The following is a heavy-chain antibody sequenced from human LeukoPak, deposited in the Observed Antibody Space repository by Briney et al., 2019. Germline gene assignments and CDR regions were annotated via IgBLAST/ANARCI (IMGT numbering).Heavy chain of an antibody. J-gene: IGHJ4*02. CDR1: GFSVKSKY. D-gene: IGHD3-16*01. CDR2: IFVDGKT. CDR3: ATDWGFDS. Sequence: GGSLRLSCVVSGFSVKSKYMSWLRQAPGKGLEWVSTIFVDGKTFYADSVKGRFTISRDNSTNTLFLQISGLRVDDAAVYYCATDWGFDSWGRGTLVTVSS. V-gene: IGHV3-53*01.